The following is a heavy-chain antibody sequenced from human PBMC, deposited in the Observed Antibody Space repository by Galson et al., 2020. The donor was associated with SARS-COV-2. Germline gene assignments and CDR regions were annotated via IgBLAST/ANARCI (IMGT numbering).Heavy chain of an antibody. CDR2: IYYSGST. Sequence: ETSETLSLTCTVSGGSISSGGYYWSWIRQHPGKGLEWIGYIYYSGSTYYNPSLKSRVTISVDTSKNQFSLKLSSVTAADTAVYYCARAEEWGLLGDYFDYWGQGTLVTVSS. D-gene: IGHD1-26*01. CDR1: GGSISSGGYY. V-gene: IGHV4-31*03. CDR3: ARAEEWGLLGDYFDY. J-gene: IGHJ4*02.